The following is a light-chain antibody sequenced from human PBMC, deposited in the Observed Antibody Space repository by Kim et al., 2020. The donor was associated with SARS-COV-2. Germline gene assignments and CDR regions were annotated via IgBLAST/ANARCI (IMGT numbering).Light chain of an antibody. CDR3: NSRDSSGNVV. CDR2: GKN. Sequence: SSELTQDPAVSVALGQTVRITCQGDSLRSYYASWYQQKPGQAPVLVIHGKNNRPSGIPDRFSGSSSGNTASLTITGAQAEDEADYYCNSRDSSGNVVFGGGTHLTVL. CDR1: SLRSYY. V-gene: IGLV3-19*01. J-gene: IGLJ2*01.